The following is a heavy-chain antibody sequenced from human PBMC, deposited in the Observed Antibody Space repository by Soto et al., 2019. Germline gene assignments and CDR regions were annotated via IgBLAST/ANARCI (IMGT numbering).Heavy chain of an antibody. CDR1: GFTFSNYG. Sequence: GGSLRLSCAASGFTFSNYGMHWVRQAPGKGLEWVAIIAYDGTTTYYADSVKGRFTISRDNSKNTLYLQMNSLRDEDTAVYYCAKDDGTFFYDTSGYPLDYRGQGPWSPSPQ. V-gene: IGHV3-30*18. CDR3: AKDDGTFFYDTSGYPLDY. J-gene: IGHJ4*02. CDR2: IAYDGTTT. D-gene: IGHD3-22*01.